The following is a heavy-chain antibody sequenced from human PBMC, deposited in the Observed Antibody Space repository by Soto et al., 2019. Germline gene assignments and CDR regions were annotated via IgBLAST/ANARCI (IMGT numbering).Heavy chain of an antibody. CDR3: ARPLWRDDYNWGYFDL. CDR1: GFTFSNYA. Sequence: QVQLVESGGGVVQPGRSLRLSCAASGFTFSNYAMHWVRQAPGKGLEWVAVISYDGSNKYYADSVKGRFTISRDNSKNTLSLQMNSLRAEDTAAYYCARPLWRDDYNWGYFDLWGRGTLVTVSS. D-gene: IGHD4-4*01. CDR2: ISYDGSNK. V-gene: IGHV3-30-3*01. J-gene: IGHJ2*01.